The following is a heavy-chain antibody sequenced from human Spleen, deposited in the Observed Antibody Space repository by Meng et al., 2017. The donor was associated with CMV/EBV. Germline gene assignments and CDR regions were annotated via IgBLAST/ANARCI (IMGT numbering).Heavy chain of an antibody. CDR3: ARSNPGQDAFDI. J-gene: IGHJ3*02. V-gene: IGHV4-59*01. Sequence: SETLSLTCSVSGGSISSYYWSWMRQPPGRGLEWIGYIYYSGNTNYNPSLKSRVTISVDTSKNQFSLKLSSVTAADTAVYYCARSNPGQDAFDIWGQGTMVTVSS. CDR2: IYYSGNT. CDR1: GGSISSYY.